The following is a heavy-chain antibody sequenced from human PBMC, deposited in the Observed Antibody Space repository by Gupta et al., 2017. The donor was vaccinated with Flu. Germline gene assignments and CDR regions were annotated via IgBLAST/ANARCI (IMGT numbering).Heavy chain of an antibody. V-gene: IGHV3-48*03. CDR3: ARALGGRSTTPNY. CDR2: ISSTGTTI. J-gene: IGHJ4*02. D-gene: IGHD3-16*01. Sequence: VRQAPGKGLEWVSYISSTGTTIYYADSVKGRFTISRDNAKKSLYLQMNSLRAEDTAFYYCARALGGRSTTPNYWGQGTLVTVSS.